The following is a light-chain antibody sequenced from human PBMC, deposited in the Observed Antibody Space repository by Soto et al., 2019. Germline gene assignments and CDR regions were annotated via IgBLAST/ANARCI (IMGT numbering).Light chain of an antibody. CDR1: QTISSW. J-gene: IGKJ4*01. Sequence: DIQMTQSPSTLSGSVGDRVTITCRASQTISSWLAWYQQKPGKAPKRLLYVAASLQSGVPSRFSGSGSGTEFTLTISSLQPEDFATYYCLQHDSYPLTFGGGTKVDIK. CDR3: LQHDSYPLT. V-gene: IGKV1-5*01. CDR2: VAA.